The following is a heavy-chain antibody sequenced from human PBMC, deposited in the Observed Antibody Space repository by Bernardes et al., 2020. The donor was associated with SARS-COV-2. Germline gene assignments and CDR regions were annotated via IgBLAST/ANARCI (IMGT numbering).Heavy chain of an antibody. CDR3: ARDRLSGSGPRVPDAFDI. CDR1: GGSISTAGYY. Sequence: SETLSLTCTVSGGSISTAGYYWSWIRQHPGRGLEWIGHIYHSGNTDYNPSLKSRGTISLDSSRNQFSLNLNSVTAADTAVYYCARDRLSGSGPRVPDAFDIWGQGTMVTVSS. J-gene: IGHJ3*02. V-gene: IGHV4-31*03. D-gene: IGHD2-15*01. CDR2: IYHSGNT.